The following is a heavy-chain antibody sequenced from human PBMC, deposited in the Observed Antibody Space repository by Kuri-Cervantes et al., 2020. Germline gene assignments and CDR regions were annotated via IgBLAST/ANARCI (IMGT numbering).Heavy chain of an antibody. J-gene: IGHJ4*02. CDR1: GFTFSDYY. CDR3: ARERPRGANYFDY. Sequence: GESLKISCAASGFTFSDYYMSWVRQAPGKGLEWVAVIWYDGSNKYYADSVKGRFTISRDNSKNTLYLQMNSLRAEDTAVYYCARERPRGANYFDYWGRGTLVTVSS. V-gene: IGHV3-33*08. CDR2: IWYDGSNK. D-gene: IGHD5-12*01.